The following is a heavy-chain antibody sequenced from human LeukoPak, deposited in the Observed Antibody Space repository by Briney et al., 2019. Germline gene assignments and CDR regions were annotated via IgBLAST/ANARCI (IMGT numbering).Heavy chain of an antibody. CDR3: ARGSGSYQGD. V-gene: IGHV3-74*01. D-gene: IGHD3-10*01. CDR1: GFTFSSYW. CDR2: IISDGSSR. J-gene: IGHJ4*02. Sequence: GGSLRLSCAASGFTFSSYWMHWVRQAPGKGLVWVSRIISDGSSRSYADSVKGRFTISRDSAENTLYLQMDSLRAEDTAVYYCARGSGSYQGDWGQGTLATVSS.